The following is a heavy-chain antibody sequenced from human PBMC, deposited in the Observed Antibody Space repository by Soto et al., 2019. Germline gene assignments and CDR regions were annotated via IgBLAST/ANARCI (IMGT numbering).Heavy chain of an antibody. J-gene: IGHJ4*02. CDR2: ISFDGSSE. CDR3: AISPTSSGWSLVDY. CDR1: GFTFSHYA. V-gene: IGHV3-30*03. D-gene: IGHD6-19*01. Sequence: QVQLVESGGGVVQSGRSLRLSCVASGFTFSHYAMYWVRQAPGKGLEWVALISFDGSSEYYEDSVKGRFTISRENSKNTLYLQVNSLRREDTAVYHCAISPTSSGWSLVDYWGLGTLVTVSS.